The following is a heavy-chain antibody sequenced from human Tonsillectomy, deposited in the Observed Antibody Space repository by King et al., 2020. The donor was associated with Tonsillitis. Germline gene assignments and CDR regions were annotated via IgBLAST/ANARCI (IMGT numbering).Heavy chain of an antibody. CDR1: GFTVSGYW. J-gene: IGHJ4*02. CDR2: LNADGRST. V-gene: IGHV3-74*01. CDR3: ARAAGGAY. D-gene: IGHD3-16*01. Sequence: VQLVESGGGLVQPGGSLRLSCAASGFTVSGYWMHWVRQAPGKGLVWVARLNADGRSTSYADSVKGRFTISRDNAKNTLYLQMNSLSAEDTAVYYCARAAGGAYWGQGPLVIVSS.